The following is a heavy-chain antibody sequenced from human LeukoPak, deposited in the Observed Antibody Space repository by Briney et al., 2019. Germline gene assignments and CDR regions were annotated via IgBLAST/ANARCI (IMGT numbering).Heavy chain of an antibody. CDR1: GYTFTSYG. J-gene: IGHJ5*02. CDR2: ISAYNGNT. V-gene: IGHV1-18*01. CDR3: ARDSGYCSSTSCYPNWFDP. Sequence: ASVKVSCKASGYTFTSYGISWVRQAPGQGLEWMGWISAYNGNTNYAQKLQGRVTMTTGTSTSTAYMELRSLRSDDTAVYYCARDSGYCSSTSCYPNWFDPWGQGTLVTVSS. D-gene: IGHD2-2*01.